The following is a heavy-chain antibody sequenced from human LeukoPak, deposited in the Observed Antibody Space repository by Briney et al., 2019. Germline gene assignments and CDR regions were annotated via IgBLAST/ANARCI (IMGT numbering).Heavy chain of an antibody. D-gene: IGHD1-1*01. J-gene: IGHJ6*03. Sequence: PSETLSLTCTVSGGSISSSSYYWGWIRQPPGKGLEWIGSIYYSGSTYYNPSLRSRVTISVDTFKNQFSLKLSSVTAADTAVYYCARLKVHDYYMDVWGKGTTVTISS. CDR2: IYYSGST. CDR1: GGSISSSSYY. CDR3: ARLKVHDYYMDV. V-gene: IGHV4-39*01.